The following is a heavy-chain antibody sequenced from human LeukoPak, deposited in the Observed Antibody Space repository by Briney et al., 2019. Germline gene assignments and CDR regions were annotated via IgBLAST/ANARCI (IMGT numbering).Heavy chain of an antibody. Sequence: GGSLRVSCAASGFAFNTYTMNWFRQAPGKGLEWVSYISSSCSTIYYAVSVKGRFTISRDNAKNTLYLQMNSLRAEDTDVYYCAKKAWELLVDYWGQGTLVTVSS. CDR1: GFAFNTYT. J-gene: IGHJ4*02. V-gene: IGHV3-48*04. CDR2: ISSSCSTI. D-gene: IGHD1-26*01. CDR3: AKKAWELLVDY.